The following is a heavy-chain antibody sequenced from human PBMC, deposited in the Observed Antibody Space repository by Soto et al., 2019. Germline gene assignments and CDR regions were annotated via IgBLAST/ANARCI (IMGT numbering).Heavy chain of an antibody. CDR2: MNPKSGNT. J-gene: IGHJ4*02. D-gene: IGHD2-15*01. V-gene: IGHV1-8*01. Sequence: QVQLVQSGAEVKKPGASVKVSCKASGYTFTSYDINLVRQATGQGLEWMGWMNPKSGNTGYAQKFQGRVTMTRNTSISTAYMELSSLISEDTAVYYCARGVVVGMALWGQGTLVTVSS. CDR1: GYTFTSYD. CDR3: ARGVVVGMAL.